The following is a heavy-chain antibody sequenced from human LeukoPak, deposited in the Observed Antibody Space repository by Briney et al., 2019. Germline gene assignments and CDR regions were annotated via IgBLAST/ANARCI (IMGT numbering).Heavy chain of an antibody. V-gene: IGHV1-2*02. D-gene: IGHD6-19*01. CDR3: ARDKQWLVLWFDP. CDR2: INPNSGGT. Sequence: ASVKVSCKASGYTFTGYYMHWVRQAPGQGPEWMGWINPNSGGTNYAQKFQGRVTMTRDTSISTAYMELSRLRSDDTAVYYCARDKQWLVLWFDPWGQGTLVTVSS. J-gene: IGHJ5*02. CDR1: GYTFTGYY.